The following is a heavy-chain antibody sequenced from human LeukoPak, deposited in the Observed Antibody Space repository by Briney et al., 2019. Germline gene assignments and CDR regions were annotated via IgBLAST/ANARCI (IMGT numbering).Heavy chain of an antibody. V-gene: IGHV4-30-2*01. D-gene: IGHD3-22*01. CDR1: GGSVSSGSYS. Sequence: SETLSLTCTVSGGSVSSGSYSWSWIRQPPGKGLEWIGYIYHSGSTYYNPSLKSRVTISVDRSKNQFSLKLSSVTAADTAVYYCAREYDSSGYLDYWGQGTLVTVSS. CDR3: AREYDSSGYLDY. J-gene: IGHJ4*02. CDR2: IYHSGST.